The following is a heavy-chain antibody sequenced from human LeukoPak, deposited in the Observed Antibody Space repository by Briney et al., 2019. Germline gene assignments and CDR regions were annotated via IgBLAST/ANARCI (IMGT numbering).Heavy chain of an antibody. CDR3: ARGVGEYCSGGSCYPFDY. V-gene: IGHV4-31*03. CDR2: IYYSGST. J-gene: IGHJ4*02. Sequence: PSETLSLTCTVFGGSISSGGYYWSWIRQHPGKGLEWIGYIYYSGSTYYNPSLKSRVTISVDTSKNQFSLKLSSVTAADTAVYYCARGVGEYCSGGSCYPFDYWGQGTLVTVSS. D-gene: IGHD2-15*01. CDR1: GGSISSGGYY.